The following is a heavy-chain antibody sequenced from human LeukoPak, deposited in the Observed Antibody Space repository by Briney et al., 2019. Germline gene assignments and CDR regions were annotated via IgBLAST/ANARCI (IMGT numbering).Heavy chain of an antibody. J-gene: IGHJ4*02. D-gene: IGHD3-10*01. Sequence: GASVKVSCKASGYTFTGYYMHWVRQAPGQGLEWMGRINPNSGGTNYAQKFQGRVTMTEDTSTDTAYMELSSLRSEDTAVYYCATDRPRWFGELLFPLGDWGQGTLVTVSS. V-gene: IGHV1-2*06. CDR1: GYTFTGYY. CDR2: INPNSGGT. CDR3: ATDRPRWFGELLFPLGD.